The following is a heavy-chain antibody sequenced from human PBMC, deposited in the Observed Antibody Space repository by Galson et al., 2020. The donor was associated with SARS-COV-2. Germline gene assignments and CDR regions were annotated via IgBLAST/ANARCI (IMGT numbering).Heavy chain of an antibody. CDR2: IKSKTDGGTT. J-gene: IGHJ4*02. CDR1: GFTFSNAW. Sequence: LSLTCAASGFTFSNAWMSWVRQAPGKGLEWVGRIKSKTDGGTTDYAAPVKGRFTISRDDSKNTLYLQINSLKTEDTAVYYCTTDLTGTYYDILTGYYTLDYWGQGTLVTVSS. CDR3: TTDLTGTYYDILTGYYTLDY. V-gene: IGHV3-15*01. D-gene: IGHD3-9*01.